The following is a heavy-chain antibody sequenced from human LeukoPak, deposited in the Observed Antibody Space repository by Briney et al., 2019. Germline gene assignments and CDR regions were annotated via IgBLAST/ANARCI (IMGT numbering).Heavy chain of an antibody. Sequence: SETLSLTCTVSGGSISSGGYYWSWIRQHPGKGLEWIGYIYYSGSTYYNPSLKSRVTISVDTSKNQFSLKLSSVTAADTAVYYCARGSGCSGGSCCNNWFDPWGQGTLVTVSS. CDR1: GGSISSGGYY. D-gene: IGHD2-15*01. CDR2: IYYSGST. CDR3: ARGSGCSGGSCCNNWFDP. V-gene: IGHV4-31*03. J-gene: IGHJ5*02.